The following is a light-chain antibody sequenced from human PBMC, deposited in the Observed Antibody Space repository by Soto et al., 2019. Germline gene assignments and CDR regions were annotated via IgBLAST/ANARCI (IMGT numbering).Light chain of an antibody. CDR1: QSISNY. CDR3: QQRSQWPPLT. Sequence: EIVLTQSPGTLSLSPGERATLSCRASQSISNYLAWYQHKPGQAPRLLISDASKMASGVPARFSGSGSGTAVTLTISSRLPDDFAVYYYQQRSQWPPLTFGGGTTVEIK. J-gene: IGKJ4*01. V-gene: IGKV3-11*01. CDR2: DAS.